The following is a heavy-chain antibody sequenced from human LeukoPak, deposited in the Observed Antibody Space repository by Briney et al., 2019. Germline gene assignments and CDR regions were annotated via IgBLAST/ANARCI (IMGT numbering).Heavy chain of an antibody. D-gene: IGHD3-9*01. J-gene: IGHJ4*02. CDR2: INTNTGNP. V-gene: IGHV7-4-1*02. CDR1: GYTFTSYA. Sequence: ASVKVSCKTSGYTFTSYAMNWVRQAPGQGLEWMGWINTNTGNPTYAQGFIGRFVLSLDTSVSTAYLQISSLKAEDTAVYYCAISPVYYDILTGYYKASPLDYWGQGTLVTVSS. CDR3: AISPVYYDILTGYYKASPLDY.